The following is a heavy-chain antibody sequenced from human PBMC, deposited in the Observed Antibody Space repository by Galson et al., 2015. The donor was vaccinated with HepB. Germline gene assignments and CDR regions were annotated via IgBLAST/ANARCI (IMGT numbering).Heavy chain of an antibody. J-gene: IGHJ4*02. Sequence: SLRLSCAASGFTFSSYAMSWVRQAPGKGLEWVSAISGSGGSTYYADSVKGRFTISRDNSKNTLYLQMNSLRAEDTAVYYCATTGIAAAGTIDYWGQGTLVTVSS. CDR1: GFTFSSYA. CDR3: ATTGIAAAGTIDY. V-gene: IGHV3-23*01. D-gene: IGHD6-13*01. CDR2: ISGSGGST.